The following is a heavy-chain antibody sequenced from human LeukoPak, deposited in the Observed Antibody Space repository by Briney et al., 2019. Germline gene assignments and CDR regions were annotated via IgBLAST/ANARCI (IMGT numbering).Heavy chain of an antibody. CDR2: ISGGGDST. J-gene: IGHJ4*02. Sequence: PGGSLRLSCVGSGFIFGKYAMTWVRQAPGKGLVWVSTISGGGDSTWNADSVKGRFTVSRDNSKNTLYLQMSSLRVEDTAVYYCAKRGSSETRWYPFDYWGQGTLVTVSS. CDR1: GFIFGKYA. V-gene: IGHV3-23*01. D-gene: IGHD2-15*01. CDR3: AKRGSSETRWYPFDY.